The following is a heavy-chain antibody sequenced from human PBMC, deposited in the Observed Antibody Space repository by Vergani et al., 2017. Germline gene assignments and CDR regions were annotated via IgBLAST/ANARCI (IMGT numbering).Heavy chain of an antibody. J-gene: IGHJ4*02. CDR2: IYPSGIT. CDR3: ARSVAGTLGY. Sequence: QVQLQESVPGLVKPPGTLSLTCAVSGGSISSSNWWTWVRQPPGKGLEWIGEIYPSGITNYNPSLKSRVNISIDKSKNHFSLKLSAVTAADTAVYYCARSVAGTLGYWGQGTLVTVSS. V-gene: IGHV4-4*03. D-gene: IGHD6-19*01. CDR1: GGSISSSNW.